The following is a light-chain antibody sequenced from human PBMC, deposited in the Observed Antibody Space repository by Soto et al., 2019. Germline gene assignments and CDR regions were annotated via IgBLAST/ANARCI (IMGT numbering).Light chain of an antibody. CDR3: QQYDNLPHT. J-gene: IGKJ2*01. Sequence: DIQMTQSPSSLSASVGDRVTITYQASQDISNYLNWYQQKPGKAPKLLIYDASNLETGVPSRFSGSGSGTDFTFTISSLQPEDIATYYCQQYDNLPHTFGQGTKLEIK. CDR1: QDISNY. V-gene: IGKV1-33*01. CDR2: DAS.